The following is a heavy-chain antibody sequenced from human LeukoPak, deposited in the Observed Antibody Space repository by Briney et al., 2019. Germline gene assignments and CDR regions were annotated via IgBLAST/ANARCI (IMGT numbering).Heavy chain of an antibody. CDR3: VFLVREPQH. V-gene: IGHV3-7*01. J-gene: IGHJ1*01. D-gene: IGHD3-10*01. CDR1: GFPFGTYY. CDR2: ISSDGSDK. Sequence: GGSLRLSCAVSGFPFGTYYMGWLRQSLGKGLEWVAMISSDGSDKSYVDSLKGRVTISRDNAKSSLFLQMSRLTAEDTAVYYCVFLVREPQHSGRGTLVTVSS.